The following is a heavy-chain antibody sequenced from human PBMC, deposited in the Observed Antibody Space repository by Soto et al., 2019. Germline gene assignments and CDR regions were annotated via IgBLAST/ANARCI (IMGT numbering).Heavy chain of an antibody. D-gene: IGHD2-8*01. J-gene: IGHJ4*02. CDR2: IKSKTDGGTT. Sequence: GGSLRLSCAASGFTFSNAWMSWVRQAPGKGLEWVGRIKSKTDGGTTDYAAPVKGRFTISRDDSKNTLYLQMNSLKTEDTAVYYCTTGALREWYYFDYWGQGTLVTVSS. CDR1: GFTFSNAW. V-gene: IGHV3-15*01. CDR3: TTGALREWYYFDY.